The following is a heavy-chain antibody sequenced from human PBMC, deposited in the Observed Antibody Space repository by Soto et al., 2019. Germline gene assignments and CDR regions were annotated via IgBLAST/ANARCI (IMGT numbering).Heavy chain of an antibody. CDR3: ARGRIVASIHDAFEI. D-gene: IGHD5-12*01. CDR2: ISAYNGKR. J-gene: IGHJ3*02. V-gene: IGHV1-18*01. CDR1: GYPFTSYG. Sequence: QGQLLQSGDEVKTPGASVRVSCRASGYPFTSYGISRVRQAPGQGLEWVELISAYNGKRDTAQKFQDRVTMTLDTSTDTAHMDLGDLTSADTAVYYCARGRIVASIHDAFEIWGQGTKVTVSS.